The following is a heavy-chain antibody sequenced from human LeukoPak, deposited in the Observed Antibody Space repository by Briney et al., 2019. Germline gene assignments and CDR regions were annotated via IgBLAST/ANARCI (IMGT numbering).Heavy chain of an antibody. V-gene: IGHV3-30*19. D-gene: IGHD4-17*01. J-gene: IGHJ4*02. Sequence: GGSLSLSCAGSRFTFSSFEMYWVRQTPGKGLEWVTLISHDGNSEYYADSVKGRFTISRDNSKNKLYLQINSLRAEDTAVYYCARGYGDYLYFIYWGQGTLVTVSS. CDR1: RFTFSSFE. CDR2: ISHDGNSE. CDR3: ARGYGDYLYFIY.